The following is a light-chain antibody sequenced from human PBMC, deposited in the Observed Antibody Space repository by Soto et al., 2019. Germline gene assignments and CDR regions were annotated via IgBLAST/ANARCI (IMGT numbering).Light chain of an antibody. Sequence: QSVLTQPASVSGSPGQSITISCTGSNSDIGTYNYVSWYQQLPGKAPKLVISEVSNRPSGVPDRFSGSKSGNTASLTVSGLQAEDEGDYYCSSYAGSDYPYVFGTGTKVTVL. J-gene: IGLJ1*01. CDR3: SSYAGSDYPYV. CDR2: EVS. CDR1: NSDIGTYNY. V-gene: IGLV2-8*01.